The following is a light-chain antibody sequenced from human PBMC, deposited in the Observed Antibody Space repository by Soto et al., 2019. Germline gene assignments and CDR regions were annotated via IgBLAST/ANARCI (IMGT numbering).Light chain of an antibody. CDR1: QSLLHSNGYNY. CDR2: LCS. J-gene: IGKJ1*01. Sequence: DIVMTQSPLSLPVTPGEPASISCRSSQSLLHSNGYNYLDWYLQKPGQSPQLLIYLCSNPASGVPDRFSGSGSGTDFTLKISRVEAEDVGVYYFMQALQTPSTFGQGTKVEIK. V-gene: IGKV2-28*01. CDR3: MQALQTPST.